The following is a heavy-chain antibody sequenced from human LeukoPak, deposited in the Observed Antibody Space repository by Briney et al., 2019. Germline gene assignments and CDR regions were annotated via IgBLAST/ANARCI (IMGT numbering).Heavy chain of an antibody. CDR2: IYYSGST. V-gene: IGHV4-39*01. CDR1: GGSISSSSYY. D-gene: IGHD4-17*01. CDR3: ASQNYGDYDAFDT. J-gene: IGHJ3*02. Sequence: SETLSLTCTVSGGSISSSSYYWGWIRQPPGKGLEWIGSIYYSGSTYYNPSLKSRVTISVDTSKNQFSLKLSSVTAADTAVYYCASQNYGDYDAFDTWGQGTMVTVSS.